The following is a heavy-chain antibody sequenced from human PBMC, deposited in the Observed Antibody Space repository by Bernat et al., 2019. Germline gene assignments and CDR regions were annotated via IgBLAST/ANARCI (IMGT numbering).Heavy chain of an antibody. D-gene: IGHD6-19*01. Sequence: EVQLVDSGGGLVQPGGSLRLSCAASGFTFSNYWMSWVRQAPGKGLEWVANIKQDGSEKYYVDSVKGRFTISRDNTKNSLYLQMDSMRAEDAAVYYCAREGRYSSGDYWGQGTLVTVSS. CDR3: AREGRYSSGDY. V-gene: IGHV3-7*04. CDR2: IKQDGSEK. J-gene: IGHJ4*02. CDR1: GFTFSNYW.